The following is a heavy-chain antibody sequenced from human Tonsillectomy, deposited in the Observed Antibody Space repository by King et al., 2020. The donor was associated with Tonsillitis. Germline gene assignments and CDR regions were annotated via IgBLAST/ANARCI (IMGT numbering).Heavy chain of an antibody. Sequence: VQLVESGGGLVQPGGSLRLSCAASGFTVSSNYMSWVRQAPGKGLEWVSVIYIGGSTYYADSVKGRFTISRDNSKNTLYLQMNSLRAEDTAVYYCARAGGDSSGYYYGFDYWGQGTLVTVSS. CDR3: ARAGGDSSGYYYGFDY. J-gene: IGHJ4*02. V-gene: IGHV3-66*01. D-gene: IGHD3-22*01. CDR1: GFTVSSNY. CDR2: IYIGGST.